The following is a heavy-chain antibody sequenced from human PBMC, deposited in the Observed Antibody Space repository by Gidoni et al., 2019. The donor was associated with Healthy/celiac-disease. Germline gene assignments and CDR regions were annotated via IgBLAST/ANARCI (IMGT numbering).Heavy chain of an antibody. J-gene: IGHJ4*02. CDR2: ISSSNSNI. D-gene: IGHD2-21*01. CDR1: GFTFSSYS. Sequence: EVLLVGSGGGLVQPGGSLRLSCAACGFTFSSYSMNWVRQAPGKGLEWIRYISSSNSNIYYADSVKGRFNISRENAKNSLYLQMNSLRAEDTAVDYCARIGELWWGQGTLVTVSS. V-gene: IGHV3-48*01. CDR3: ARIGELW.